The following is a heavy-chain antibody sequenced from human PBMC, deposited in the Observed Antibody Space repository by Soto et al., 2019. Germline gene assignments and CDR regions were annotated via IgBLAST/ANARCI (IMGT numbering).Heavy chain of an antibody. V-gene: IGHV4-39*01. CDR2: IYYSGST. Sequence: SXTLSLTCTVSGCSISSSSYYWCWIRQPPGKGLEWIGSIYYSGSTYYNPSLKSRVTISVDTSKNQFSLKLSSVTAADTAVYYCVRHGGTTDKEFDYWGQGTLVTVSS. J-gene: IGHJ4*02. D-gene: IGHD4-17*01. CDR3: VRHGGTTDKEFDY. CDR1: GCSISSSSYY.